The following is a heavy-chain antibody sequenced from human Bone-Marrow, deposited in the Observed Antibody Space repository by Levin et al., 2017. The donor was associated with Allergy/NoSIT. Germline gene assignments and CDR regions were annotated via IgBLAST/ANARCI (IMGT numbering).Heavy chain of an antibody. Sequence: GGSLRLSCAASGFTFSSYWMSWVRQAPGKGLEWVANIKQDGSEKYYVDSVKGRFTISRDNAKNSLYLQMNSLRAEDTAVYYCARGANVYFWSGDYSPFDYWGQGTLVTVSS. J-gene: IGHJ4*02. CDR1: GFTFSSYW. CDR3: ARGANVYFWSGDYSPFDY. D-gene: IGHD3-3*01. V-gene: IGHV3-7*01. CDR2: IKQDGSEK.